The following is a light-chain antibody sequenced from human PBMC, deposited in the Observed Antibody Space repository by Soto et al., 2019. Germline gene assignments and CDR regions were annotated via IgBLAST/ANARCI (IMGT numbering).Light chain of an antibody. V-gene: IGLV2-14*01. CDR2: DVS. Sequence: QSVLTQPASVSGSPGQSITISCTGTSSDVVGYNYVSWYQQHPGKAPKLMIYDVSNRPSGVSNRFSGSKSGNTASLTISGLQAEDEAYYYCSSYTSSSTYNYVFGTGTNVTVL. CDR1: SSDVVGYNY. J-gene: IGLJ1*01. CDR3: SSYTSSSTYNYV.